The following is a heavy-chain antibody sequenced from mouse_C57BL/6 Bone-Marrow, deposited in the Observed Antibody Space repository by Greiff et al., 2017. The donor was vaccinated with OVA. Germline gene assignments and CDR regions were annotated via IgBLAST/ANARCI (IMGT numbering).Heavy chain of an antibody. Sequence: VQLQQSGTELVKPGASVKLSCKASGYTFTSYWMHWVKQRPGQGLEWIGNINPSNGGTNYNEKFKSKATLTVDKSSSTAYMQLSSLTSEDSAVYYCARGAITTVVATDYWGQGTTLTVSS. CDR2: INPSNGGT. D-gene: IGHD1-1*01. CDR1: GYTFTSYW. CDR3: ARGAITTVVATDY. J-gene: IGHJ2*01. V-gene: IGHV1-53*01.